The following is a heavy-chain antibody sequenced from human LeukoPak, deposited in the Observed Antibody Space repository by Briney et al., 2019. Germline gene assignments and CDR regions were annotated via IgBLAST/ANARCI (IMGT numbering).Heavy chain of an antibody. J-gene: IGHJ3*02. Sequence: SQTLSLTCAISGDSVSSNSAAWNWIRQSPSRGLEWLGRTYYRSKWYNDYAVSVKSRITINPDTSKNQFSLQLNSVTPEDTAVYYCARDRPPRLYDFWSGYPDAFDIWGQGTMVTVSS. CDR2: TYYRSKWYN. CDR3: ARDRPPRLYDFWSGYPDAFDI. D-gene: IGHD3-3*01. V-gene: IGHV6-1*01. CDR1: GDSVSSNSAA.